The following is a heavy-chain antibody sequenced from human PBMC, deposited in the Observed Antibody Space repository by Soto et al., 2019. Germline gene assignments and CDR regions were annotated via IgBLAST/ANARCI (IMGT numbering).Heavy chain of an antibody. D-gene: IGHD5-12*01. V-gene: IGHV3-74*01. CDR1: GITFITYW. CDR2: INSAGSST. J-gene: IGHJ4*02. Sequence: EVQLVESGGGLVQPGGSLRLSCAASGITFITYWMHWVRQTPGKGLVWGSRINSAGSSTNYVDSVKGRFTISRDNAKNTLYLQMNSLRAEDTAVYYCASGESGYDLDYWGQGALVTVAS. CDR3: ASGESGYDLDY.